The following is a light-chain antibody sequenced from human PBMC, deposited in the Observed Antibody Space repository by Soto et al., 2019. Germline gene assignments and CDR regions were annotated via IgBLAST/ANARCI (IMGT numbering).Light chain of an antibody. V-gene: IGKV3-11*01. CDR2: DAS. J-gene: IGKJ1*01. Sequence: EMVLTQSPATLSLSPGARAPLSCRASQSVYRSLAWYQQKPGQAPRLLIYDASNRATGVPARFSGSGSGTDFTLTISSLQPEDVATYYCQKYNSVWTFGQGTKVDIK. CDR1: QSVYRS. CDR3: QKYNSVWT.